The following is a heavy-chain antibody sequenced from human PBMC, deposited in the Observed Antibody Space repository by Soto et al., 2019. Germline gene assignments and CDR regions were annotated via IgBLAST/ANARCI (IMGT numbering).Heavy chain of an antibody. CDR2: ISFDARNK. V-gene: IGHV3-30*18. J-gene: IGHJ4*02. CDR1: GFTFSSYG. D-gene: IGHD4-17*01. CDR3: TKEPDYGAYPYFDS. Sequence: QVQLVESGGGVVQPGRSLRLSCAASGFTFSSYGMHWVRQAPGKGLEWVAVISFDARNKYFADSVKGRFTISRDNSKNTLSQQMNSRRAEDTAVYYFTKEPDYGAYPYFDSWGQGPLVTVSS.